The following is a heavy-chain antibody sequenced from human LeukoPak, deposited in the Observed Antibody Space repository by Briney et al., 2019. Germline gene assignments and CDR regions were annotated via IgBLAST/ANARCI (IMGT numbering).Heavy chain of an antibody. CDR3: AGRDYYDSSGFAFDI. J-gene: IGHJ3*02. Sequence: NPSETLSLTCTVSGGSISSYYWSWIRQPPGKGLEWIGYIYYSGSTNYNPSLKSRVTISVDTSKNQFSLKLSSVTAADTAVYYCAGRDYYDSSGFAFDIWGQGTMVTVSS. CDR2: IYYSGST. CDR1: GGSISSYY. D-gene: IGHD3-22*01. V-gene: IGHV4-59*08.